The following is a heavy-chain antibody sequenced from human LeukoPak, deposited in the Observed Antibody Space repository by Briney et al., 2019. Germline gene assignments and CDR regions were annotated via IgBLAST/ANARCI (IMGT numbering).Heavy chain of an antibody. Sequence: GSLRLSCAASGFTFSSYAMSWVRQAPGKGLEWVSAISGSGGSRYYADSVKGRFTISRDNSKNTLYLQMNSLRAEDTAVYYCAKAIVATRSSYSSDYWGQGTLVTVSS. J-gene: IGHJ4*02. CDR3: AKAIVATRSSYSSDY. V-gene: IGHV3-23*01. CDR1: GFTFSSYA. D-gene: IGHD5-12*01. CDR2: ISGSGGSR.